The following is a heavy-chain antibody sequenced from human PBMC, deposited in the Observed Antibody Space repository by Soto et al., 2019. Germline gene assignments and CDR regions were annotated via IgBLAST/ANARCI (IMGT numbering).Heavy chain of an antibody. Sequence: GASVQVSGKSSGCTFNGYNVNWVRQAPGQGLEWMGWINPHSGGTNYAQKFRGRVNMTRDTSISTAYMELNSLTSDDTAVYYCVRGDGFDPWGQGTLGTVPS. CDR1: GCTFNGYN. CDR3: VRGDGFDP. D-gene: IGHD3-16*01. CDR2: INPHSGGT. J-gene: IGHJ5*02. V-gene: IGHV1-2*02.